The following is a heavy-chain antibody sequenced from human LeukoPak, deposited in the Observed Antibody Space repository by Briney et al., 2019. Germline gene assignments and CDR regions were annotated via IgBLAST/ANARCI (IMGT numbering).Heavy chain of an antibody. CDR1: GFTFSSYG. CDR3: SSDGGKNFDY. J-gene: IGHJ4*02. V-gene: IGHV3-30*03. CDR2: ISYDGSNK. D-gene: IGHD4-23*01. Sequence: GRSLRLSCAASGFTFSSYGMHWVRQAPGKGQEWVAVISYDGSNKYYADSVKGRFTISRDNSKNTLYLQMNSLRAEDTAVYYCSSDGGKNFDYWGQGTLVTVSS.